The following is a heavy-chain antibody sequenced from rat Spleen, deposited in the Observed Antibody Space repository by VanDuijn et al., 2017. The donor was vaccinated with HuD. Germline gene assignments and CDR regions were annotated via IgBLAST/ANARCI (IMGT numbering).Heavy chain of an antibody. CDR3: ARADYYSGFWYFDF. CDR1: GLSLTSNS. Sequence: QVQLKESGPGLVQPSQTLSLTCTVSGLSLTSNSVSWIRQPPGKGLEWMGVIWAGGGTNYNSAVQSRLSISRDTSKSQVFLEMNSLQTDDTAIYYCARADYYSGFWYFDFWGPGTMVTVSS. V-gene: IGHV2-47*01. CDR2: IWAGGGT. D-gene: IGHD1-1*01. J-gene: IGHJ1*01.